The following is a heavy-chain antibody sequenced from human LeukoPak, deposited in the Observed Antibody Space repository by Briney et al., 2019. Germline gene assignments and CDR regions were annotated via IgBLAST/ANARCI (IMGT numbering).Heavy chain of an antibody. CDR2: ISGSSSST. D-gene: IGHD3-22*01. Sequence: GGSLRLPCAASGFTFRSYAMSWVRQAPGKGLEWVSAISGSSSSTYYADSVKGRFSISRDNSKNTLYLQMNSLRAEDTAVYYCAKVRMITMIAYDAFDIWGQGTMVTVSS. J-gene: IGHJ3*02. CDR3: AKVRMITMIAYDAFDI. CDR1: GFTFRSYA. V-gene: IGHV3-23*01.